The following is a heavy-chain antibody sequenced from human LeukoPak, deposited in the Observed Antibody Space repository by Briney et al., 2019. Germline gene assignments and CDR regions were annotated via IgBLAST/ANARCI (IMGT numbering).Heavy chain of an antibody. Sequence: SVKVSCKASGGTFSSYAISWVRQAPGQGLEWMGGIIPIFGTANYAQKFQGRVTITADESTSTAYMELSSLRSEDTAVYYCARGRGYCSSTSCYTYWFDPWGQGTLVTVSS. CDR1: GGTFSSYA. CDR2: IIPIFGTA. V-gene: IGHV1-69*13. D-gene: IGHD2-2*02. CDR3: ARGRGYCSSTSCYTYWFDP. J-gene: IGHJ5*02.